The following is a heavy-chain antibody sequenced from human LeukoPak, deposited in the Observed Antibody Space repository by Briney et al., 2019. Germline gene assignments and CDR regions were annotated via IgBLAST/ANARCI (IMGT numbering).Heavy chain of an antibody. CDR2: INTASTTI. CDR1: GFTFSNYN. V-gene: IGHV3-48*02. CDR3: AVMAVITVDAFDL. Sequence: GGSLRLSCSASGFTFSNYNINWVSQAPGKGPEWISYINTASTTIHYADSVKGRFTISRDNAKNSLYLEMNSLRDEDTAVYYCAVMAVITVDAFDLWGPGTMVTVSS. J-gene: IGHJ3*01. D-gene: IGHD5-24*01.